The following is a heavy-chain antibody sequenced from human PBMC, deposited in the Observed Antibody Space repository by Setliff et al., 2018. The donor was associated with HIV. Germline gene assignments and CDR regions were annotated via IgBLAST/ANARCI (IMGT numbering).Heavy chain of an antibody. CDR1: GYTVTTYA. D-gene: IGHD6-13*01. CDR3: ARVGSGWSTFDY. Sequence: ASVKVSCKASGYTVTTYAISWVRQAPGQGLEWMGWFNTEAGNPMYAQGFRGRFVFSLDTSVSTAFLQINRLKAEDTAKYYCARVGSGWSTFDYWGQGALVTVSS. J-gene: IGHJ4*02. CDR2: FNTEAGNP. V-gene: IGHV7-4-1*02.